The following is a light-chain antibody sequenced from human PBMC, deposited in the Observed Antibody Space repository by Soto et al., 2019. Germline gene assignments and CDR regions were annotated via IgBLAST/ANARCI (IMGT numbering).Light chain of an antibody. CDR1: QSVLYSSKNKNY. J-gene: IGKJ1*01. Sequence: DIVMTQSPDSLAVSLGERATINCKSSQSVLYSSKNKNYLAWYQQKPGQPPKLLIYWASTRESGVPDRFSGSGSGTDFTLTISSLQAEDVAVYYCQQYYRPWTFGQGTKVELK. V-gene: IGKV4-1*01. CDR3: QQYYRPWT. CDR2: WAS.